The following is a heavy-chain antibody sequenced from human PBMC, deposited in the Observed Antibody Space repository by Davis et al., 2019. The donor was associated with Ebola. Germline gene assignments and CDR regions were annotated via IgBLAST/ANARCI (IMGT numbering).Heavy chain of an antibody. CDR2: IYHSGST. Sequence: PSETLSLTCTVSGGSISSSNWWSWVRQPPGKGLEWIGEIYHSGSTNYNPSLKSRVTISVDKSKNQFSLKLSSVTAADTAVYYCAGAHRGSGWEGYGMDVWGKGTTVTVSS. J-gene: IGHJ6*04. V-gene: IGHV4-4*02. CDR3: AGAHRGSGWEGYGMDV. D-gene: IGHD6-19*01. CDR1: GGSISSSNW.